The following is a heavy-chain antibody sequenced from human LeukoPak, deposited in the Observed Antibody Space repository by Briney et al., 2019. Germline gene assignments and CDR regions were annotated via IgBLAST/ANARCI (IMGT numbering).Heavy chain of an antibody. D-gene: IGHD3-9*01. CDR1: GFTFSTYN. V-gene: IGHV3-21*04. J-gene: IGHJ4*02. CDR3: ARGHYDVLTSSYKWTPDY. Sequence: GGSLRLSCAASGFTFSTYNMNWVRQAPGKGLEWVSSITSGGGYTYYSDSVKGRFTTSRDNTKNSLSLRLDSLRAEDTAVYYCARGHYDVLTSSYKWTPDYWGQGTLVTVSS. CDR2: ITSGGGYT.